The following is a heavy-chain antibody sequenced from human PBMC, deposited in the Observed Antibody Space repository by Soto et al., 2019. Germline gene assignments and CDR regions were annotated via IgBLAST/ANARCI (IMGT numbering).Heavy chain of an antibody. V-gene: IGHV1-46*01. Sequence: GASVKVSCKASGISFINHYVHWVRQAPGQGPEWMGVINPAGSVTVYALKLQDRVTVTRDTSTSTAYMELNSLTSEDTAVYYCAKGLWELLSWFDPWGQGTLVTVSS. D-gene: IGHD1-26*01. CDR3: AKGLWELLSWFDP. J-gene: IGHJ5*02. CDR2: INPAGSVT. CDR1: GISFINHY.